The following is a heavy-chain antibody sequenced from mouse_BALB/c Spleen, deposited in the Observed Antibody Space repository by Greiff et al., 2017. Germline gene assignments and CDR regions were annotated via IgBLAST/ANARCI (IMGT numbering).Heavy chain of an antibody. D-gene: IGHD2-10*01. V-gene: IGHV1-18*01. Sequence: EVKLMESGPELVKPGASVKIPCKASGYTFTDYNMDWVKQSHGKSLEWIGDINPNNGGTIYNQKFKGKATLTVDKSSSTAYMELRSLTSEDTAVYYCARLAYYGTRCWYFDVWGAGTTVTVSS. J-gene: IGHJ1*01. CDR3: ARLAYYGTRCWYFDV. CDR2: INPNNGGT. CDR1: GYTFTDYN.